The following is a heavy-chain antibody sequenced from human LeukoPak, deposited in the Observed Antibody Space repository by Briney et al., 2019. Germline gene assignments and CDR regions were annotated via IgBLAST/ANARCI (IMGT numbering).Heavy chain of an antibody. D-gene: IGHD7-27*01. J-gene: IGHJ6*02. CDR2: IDTVGNT. V-gene: IGHV3-13*01. CDR1: GFTFSSYD. Sequence: GGSLRLSCVASGFTFSSYDMHWVRQATGKGLEWVSAIDTVGNTYYDGSVRGRFTISRENAWDSLYLQMNSLRDGDTAVYYCIRIRTGQHQYGMDVWGQGTTVTVS. CDR3: IRIRTGQHQYGMDV.